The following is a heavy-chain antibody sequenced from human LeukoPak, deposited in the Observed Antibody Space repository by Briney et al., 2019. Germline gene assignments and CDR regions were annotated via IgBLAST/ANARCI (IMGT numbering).Heavy chain of an antibody. J-gene: IGHJ4*02. CDR2: VNHRGST. CDR3: TKEDY. CDR1: GVSFRGYY. V-gene: IGHV4-34*01. Sequence: SETLSLTCAVYGVSFRGYYWSWIRQPPGKGLEWIGEVNHRGSTNYNPSLKRRVTISVDTSKNQFSLKLSSVTAADTAVYYCTKEDYWGQGTLVTVSS.